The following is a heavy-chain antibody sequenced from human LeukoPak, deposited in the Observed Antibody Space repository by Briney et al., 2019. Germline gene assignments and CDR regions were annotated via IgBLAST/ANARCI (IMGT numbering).Heavy chain of an antibody. V-gene: IGHV3-30*01. CDR3: ARARNGTLKY. CDR1: GFTFSHYA. J-gene: IGHJ4*02. Sequence: GGSLRLSCAASGFTFSHYAMHWVRQAPGKGLEWVAVISYDGSHQYTADSVKGRHTISRDNSRHTLYLQMNSLRPEDTAVYYCARARNGTLKYWGQGTLVTVSS. CDR2: ISYDGSHQ. D-gene: IGHD1-26*01.